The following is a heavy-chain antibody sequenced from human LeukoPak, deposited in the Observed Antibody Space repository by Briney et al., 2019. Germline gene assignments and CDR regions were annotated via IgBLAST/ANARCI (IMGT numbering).Heavy chain of an antibody. CDR2: IIPIPGIA. V-gene: IGHV1-69*04. CDR3: ASCRYFDWFPTTHDAFDI. J-gene: IGHJ3*02. Sequence: ASVKVSCKASGGTFSSYAISWVRQSPGQGLDWMGRIIPIPGIANYAQKFQGRVTTTADKSTSTAYMELSSLRSEDTAVYYCASCRYFDWFPTTHDAFDIWGQGTMVTVSS. CDR1: GGTFSSYA. D-gene: IGHD3-9*01.